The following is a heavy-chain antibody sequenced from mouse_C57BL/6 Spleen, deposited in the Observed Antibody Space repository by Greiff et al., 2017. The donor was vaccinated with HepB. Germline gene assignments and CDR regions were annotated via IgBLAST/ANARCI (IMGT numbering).Heavy chain of an antibody. CDR1: GFTFSSYA. Sequence: EVQRVESGGGLVKPGGSLKLSCAASGFTFSSYAMSWVRQTPEKRLEWVATISDGGSYTYYPDNVKGRFTISRDNAKNNLYLQMSHLKSEDTAMYYCARDRRGSSLAWFAYWGQGTLVTVSA. D-gene: IGHD1-1*01. J-gene: IGHJ3*01. CDR2: ISDGGSYT. V-gene: IGHV5-4*01. CDR3: ARDRRGSSLAWFAY.